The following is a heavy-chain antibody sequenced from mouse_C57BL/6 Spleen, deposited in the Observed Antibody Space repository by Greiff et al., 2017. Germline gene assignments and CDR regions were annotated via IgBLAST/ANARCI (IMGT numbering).Heavy chain of an antibody. J-gene: IGHJ4*01. Sequence: EVMLVESGGGLVKPGGSLKLSCAASGFTFSDSGMHWVRPAPETGLAWVAYISSCSSTIYYADTVKGRFTISRDNAKNTLFLQMTSLRSEDTAMYYCARPYDGYYVYAMDYWGQGTSVTVSS. D-gene: IGHD2-3*01. CDR2: ISSCSSTI. V-gene: IGHV5-17*01. CDR1: GFTFSDSG. CDR3: ARPYDGYYVYAMDY.